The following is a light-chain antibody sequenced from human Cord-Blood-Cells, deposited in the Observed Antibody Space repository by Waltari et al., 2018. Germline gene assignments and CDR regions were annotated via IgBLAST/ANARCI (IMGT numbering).Light chain of an antibody. J-gene: IGKJ2*01. V-gene: IGKV1-39*01. CDR3: QQSYSTPRT. CDR1: QSISSY. CDR2: AAS. Sequence: DLQMTQSPSPLSASVGDSVTITCRASQSISSYLNWYQQKPGKAPKLLIYAASSLQSGVPSRFSGSGSGTDFTLTISSLQPEDFATYYCQQSYSTPRTFGQGTKLEIK.